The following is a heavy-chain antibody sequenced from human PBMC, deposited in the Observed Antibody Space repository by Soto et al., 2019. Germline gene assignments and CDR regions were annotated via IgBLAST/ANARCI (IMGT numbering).Heavy chain of an antibody. CDR1: GFTFSSYA. J-gene: IGHJ4*02. CDR3: ATSAYGDTEGLFDY. V-gene: IGHV3-23*01. CDR2: ISGSGGST. D-gene: IGHD4-17*01. Sequence: PGWSLRLSCAASGFTFSSYAMSWVRQAPGKGLEWVSSISGSGGSTYYADSVKGRFTISRDNSKNTLYLQMNSLRAEDTAVYYCATSAYGDTEGLFDYWGQGTLVTVSS.